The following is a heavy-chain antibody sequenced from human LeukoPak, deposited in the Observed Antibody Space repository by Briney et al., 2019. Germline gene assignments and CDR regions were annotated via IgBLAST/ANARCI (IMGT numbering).Heavy chain of an antibody. CDR3: ARVQDPRGSPPRGIKVVAATLEYFQH. CDR1: GFTFSSYW. D-gene: IGHD2-15*01. CDR2: INGDGRST. Sequence: GGSLRLSCAASGFTFSSYWMHWVRQAPGKGLVWVSRINGDGRSTSYADSVKGRFTISRDNAKNSLYLQMNSLRAEDTAVYYCARVQDPRGSPPRGIKVVAATLEYFQHWGQGTLVTVSS. J-gene: IGHJ1*01. V-gene: IGHV3-74*01.